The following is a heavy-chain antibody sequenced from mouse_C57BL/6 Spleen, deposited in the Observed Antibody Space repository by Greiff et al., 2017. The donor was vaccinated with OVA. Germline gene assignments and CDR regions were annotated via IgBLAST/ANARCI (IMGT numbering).Heavy chain of an antibody. CDR1: GYTFTDYY. J-gene: IGHJ2*01. CDR3: ARRGSYYDFDY. CDR2: INPYNGGT. V-gene: IGHV1-19*01. Sequence: VQLKQSGPVLVKPGASVKMSCKASGYTFTDYYMNWVKQSHGKSLEWIGVINPYNGGTSYNQKFKGKATLTVDKSSSTAYMELNSLTSEDSAVYYCARRGSYYDFDYWGQGTTLTVSS. D-gene: IGHD2-1*01.